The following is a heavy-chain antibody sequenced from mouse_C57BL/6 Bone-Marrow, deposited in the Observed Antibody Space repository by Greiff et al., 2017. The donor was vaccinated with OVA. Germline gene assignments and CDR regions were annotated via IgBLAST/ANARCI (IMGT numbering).Heavy chain of an antibody. CDR1: GYAFTNYL. Sequence: QVQLQQSGAELVRPGTSVKVSCKASGYAFTNYLIEWVKQRPGQGLEWIGVINPGSGGTNYNEKFKGKATLTADKSSSTAYMQLSSLTSEDSAVYFCARDYGSSYVRYYAMDYWGQGTSVTVSS. CDR2: INPGSGGT. CDR3: ARDYGSSYVRYYAMDY. V-gene: IGHV1-54*01. D-gene: IGHD1-1*01. J-gene: IGHJ4*01.